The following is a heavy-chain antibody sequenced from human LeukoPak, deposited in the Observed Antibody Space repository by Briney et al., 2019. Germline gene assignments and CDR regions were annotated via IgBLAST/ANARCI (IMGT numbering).Heavy chain of an antibody. CDR1: GFPFSSFE. CDR2: INHNGITI. J-gene: IGHJ4*02. Sequence: GGSLRLSCAASGFPFSSFEMNWVRQAPGKGLEWLSYINHNGITIYYADSVKGRLTISRDNSKNTLYLQMNSLRAEDTAVYYCAKDRQIDILTGPVDYWGEGTLVSVST. V-gene: IGHV3-48*03. D-gene: IGHD3-9*01. CDR3: AKDRQIDILTGPVDY.